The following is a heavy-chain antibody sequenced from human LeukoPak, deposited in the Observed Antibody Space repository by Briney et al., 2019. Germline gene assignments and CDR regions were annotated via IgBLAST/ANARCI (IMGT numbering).Heavy chain of an antibody. CDR2: IYSGGST. CDR1: GFTFSDYN. V-gene: IGHV3-53*01. Sequence: GGSLRLSCAASGFTFSDYNMKWVRQAPGKGLEWVSVIYSGGSTYYADSVKGRSTISRDNSKNTLYLQMNSLRAEDTAVYYCARDRNGWGYHYFDYWGQGTLVTVSS. D-gene: IGHD3-10*01. J-gene: IGHJ4*02. CDR3: ARDRNGWGYHYFDY.